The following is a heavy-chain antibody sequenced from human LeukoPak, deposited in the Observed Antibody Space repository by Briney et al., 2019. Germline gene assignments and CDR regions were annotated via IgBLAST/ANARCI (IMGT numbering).Heavy chain of an antibody. D-gene: IGHD6-19*01. V-gene: IGHV3-30*03. CDR2: ISYDGGNK. CDR3: ASGASSAWYYFDY. J-gene: IGHJ4*02. CDR1: GFTFYSYG. Sequence: GGSLRLSCAASGFTFYSYGMHWVRQTPGKGLEWVAVISYDGGNKYYADSVKGRFTISRDNSKNTLYLQMNSLRAEDTAVYYCASGASSAWYYFDYWGQGTLVAVSS.